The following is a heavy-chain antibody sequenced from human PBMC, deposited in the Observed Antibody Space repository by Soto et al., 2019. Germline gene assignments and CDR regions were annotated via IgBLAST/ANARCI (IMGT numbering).Heavy chain of an antibody. CDR1: GFTFSAYG. V-gene: IGHV3-30*18. CDR3: AKAMADYYYYGMDV. D-gene: IGHD3-10*01. Sequence: GGSLRLSCAASGFTFSAYGMRWVRQAPGKGLEWVAVISSDGSNKYYTDSVKGRFTISRDNPKNTLYLQMNSLRAEDTAVYYCAKAMADYYYYGMDVWGQGTTVTVSS. J-gene: IGHJ6*02. CDR2: ISSDGSNK.